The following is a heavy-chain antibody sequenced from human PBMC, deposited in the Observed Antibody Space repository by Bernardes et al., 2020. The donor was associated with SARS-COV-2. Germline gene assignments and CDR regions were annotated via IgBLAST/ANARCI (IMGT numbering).Heavy chain of an antibody. V-gene: IGHV3-23*01. J-gene: IGHJ4*02. CDR1: GFSFYDYA. Sequence: GGSLRLSCAASGFSFYDYAMSWVRQVPGKGLEWVSGIIGNGGGTYYADSVKGRFTISRDISKNTLYLQMHSLRAEDTAVYFCAKDYPEKAGGSGGDSFFDYGGQGTLVTVSS. D-gene: IGHD2-21*02. CDR3: AKDYPEKAGGSGGDSFFDY. CDR2: IIGNGGGT.